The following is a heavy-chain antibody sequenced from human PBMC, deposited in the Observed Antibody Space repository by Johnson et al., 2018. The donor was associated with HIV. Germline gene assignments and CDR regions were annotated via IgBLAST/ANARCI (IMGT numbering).Heavy chain of an antibody. D-gene: IGHD6-19*01. CDR2: IWYDGSNK. CDR1: GFTFSSYG. V-gene: IGHV3-33*06. Sequence: QVQLVESGGGVVQPGRSLRLSCAASGFTFSSYGMHWVRQAPGKGLEWVAVIWYDGSNKYYADSVKGRFTISRDNSKNTLYLQMNSLRAEDTALYYCAKDIPSSGHAFDIWGQGTMVTVSS. CDR3: AKDIPSSGHAFDI. J-gene: IGHJ3*02.